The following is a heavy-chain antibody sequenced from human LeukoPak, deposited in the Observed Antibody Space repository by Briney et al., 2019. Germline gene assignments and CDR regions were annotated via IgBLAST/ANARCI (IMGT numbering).Heavy chain of an antibody. J-gene: IGHJ4*02. CDR3: AKSAPTVTTGY. D-gene: IGHD4-17*01. V-gene: IGHV3-30*18. Sequence: GGSLRLSCAASGFTLSSYWMSWVRQAPGKGLEWVAVISYDGSNKYYADSVKGRFTISRDNSKNTLYLQMNSLRAEDTAVYYCAKSAPTVTTGYWGQGTLVTVSS. CDR1: GFTLSSYW. CDR2: ISYDGSNK.